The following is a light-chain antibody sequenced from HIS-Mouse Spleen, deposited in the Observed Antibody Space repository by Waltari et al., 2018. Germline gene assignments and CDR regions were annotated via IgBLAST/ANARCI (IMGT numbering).Light chain of an antibody. CDR3: CSYAGSSTSVV. V-gene: IGLV2-23*01. CDR1: SRQVGSYNL. Sequence: QSALTQPASVSGSPGHSITIPCTGTSRQVGSYNLVSWYQQHPGKPPKLMIYEGSKRPSGVSNRFSGSKSGNTASLTISGLQAEDEADYYCCSYAGSSTSVVFGGGTKLTVL. CDR2: EGS. J-gene: IGLJ2*01.